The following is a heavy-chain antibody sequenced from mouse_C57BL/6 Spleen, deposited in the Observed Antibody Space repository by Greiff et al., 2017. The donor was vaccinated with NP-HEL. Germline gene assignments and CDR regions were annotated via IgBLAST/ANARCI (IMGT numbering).Heavy chain of an antibody. CDR3: VRQYDYDNYAMDY. CDR1: GFSFNTYA. J-gene: IGHJ4*01. CDR2: IRSKSNNYAT. Sequence: EVQVVESGGGLVQPKGSLKLSCAASGFSFNTYAMNWVRQAPGKGLEWVARIRSKSNNYATYYADSVKDRFTISRDDSESMLYLQMNNLKTEDTAMYYCVRQYDYDNYAMDYWGQGTSVTVSS. V-gene: IGHV10-1*01. D-gene: IGHD2-4*01.